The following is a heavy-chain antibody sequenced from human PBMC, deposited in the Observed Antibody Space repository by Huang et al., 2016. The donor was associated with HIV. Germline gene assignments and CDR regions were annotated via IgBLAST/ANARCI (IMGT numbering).Heavy chain of an antibody. Sequence: QVQLVQSGSELTKPGASVKVSCKASGYTFTNYAMNGVRQAPGQGLEWMGWINTGRFVFSLDTSVSTAYLQISSLKAEDTAMYYCARGFSSWPNSDYWGQGTLVTVSS. J-gene: IGHJ4*02. CDR2: IN. CDR3: ARGFSSWPNSDY. D-gene: IGHD6-13*01. CDR1: GYTFTNYA. V-gene: IGHV7-4-1*02.